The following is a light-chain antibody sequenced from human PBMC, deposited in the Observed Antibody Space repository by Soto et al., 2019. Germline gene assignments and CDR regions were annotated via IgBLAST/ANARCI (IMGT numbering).Light chain of an antibody. CDR1: QSISSW. CDR2: KAS. J-gene: IGKJ1*01. V-gene: IGKV1-5*03. Sequence: DIQITQSPSTLSAPVRDRVTITCRASQSISSWLAWYQQKPGKAPQLRIYKASILEGGVPARFSGSGPGTESKLTISSLQPDDFATDYCQQDNSYSETFGQGTKVEIK. CDR3: QQDNSYSET.